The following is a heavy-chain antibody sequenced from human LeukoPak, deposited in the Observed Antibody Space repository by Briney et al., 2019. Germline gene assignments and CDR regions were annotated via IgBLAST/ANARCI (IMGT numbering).Heavy chain of an antibody. J-gene: IGHJ5*02. CDR3: ARGREAAAGTGNWFDP. Sequence: SVKVSCRACGGTFSSYAISWVRQAPGQGLEWMGGIIPIFGTANYAQKFQGRVTIAADESTSTAYMELSSLRSEDTAVYYCARGREAAAGTGNWFDPWGQGTLVTVSS. V-gene: IGHV1-69*13. CDR1: GGTFSSYA. D-gene: IGHD6-13*01. CDR2: IIPIFGTA.